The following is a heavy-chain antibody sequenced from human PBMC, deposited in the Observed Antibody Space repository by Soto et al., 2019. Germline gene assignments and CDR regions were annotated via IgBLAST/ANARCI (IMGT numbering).Heavy chain of an antibody. V-gene: IGHV4-39*01. CDR1: SASLSSSTYY. J-gene: IGHJ4*02. Sequence: PSETLSLTCSVSSASLSSSTYYWSWIRQPPGRGPEWIGSIYYSGNTYYKPSLKSRVSISIDTSRNQFSLKLTSVTAADTAVYYCARHWWTTVVTQFDYWGQGTQVTVSS. CDR3: ARHWWTTVVTQFDY. D-gene: IGHD4-17*01. CDR2: IYYSGNT.